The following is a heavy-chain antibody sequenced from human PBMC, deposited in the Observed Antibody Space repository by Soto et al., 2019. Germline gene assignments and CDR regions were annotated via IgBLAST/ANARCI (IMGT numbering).Heavy chain of an antibody. CDR1: GFTFSNAW. D-gene: IGHD2-2*02. Sequence: GVSLRLSCAASGFTFSNAWMSWVRQAPGKGLEWVGRIKSKTDGGTTDYAAPVKGRFTISRDDSKNTLYLQMNSLKTEDTAVYYCSPRVVPAAIIVYGNGAVATATFDYWGQGTLVTVSS. J-gene: IGHJ4*02. CDR3: SPRVVPAAIIVYGNGAVATATFDY. V-gene: IGHV3-15*01. CDR2: IKSKTDGGTT.